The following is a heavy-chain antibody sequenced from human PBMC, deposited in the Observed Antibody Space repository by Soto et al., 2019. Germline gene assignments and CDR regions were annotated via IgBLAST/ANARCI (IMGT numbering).Heavy chain of an antibody. V-gene: IGHV1-69*01. CDR2: IIPIFGTA. CDR3: ARGIVVVVAATTNYGMDV. D-gene: IGHD2-15*01. CDR1: GGTFSSYA. Sequence: QVQLVQSGAEVKKPGSSLKVACKASGGTFSSYAISWVRQAPGQGLEWMGGIIPIFGTANYAQKFQGIVTITADASTSTAYMDVSSLRSEDTAVYYCARGIVVVVAATTNYGMDVCCQGTTVTVSS. J-gene: IGHJ6*02.